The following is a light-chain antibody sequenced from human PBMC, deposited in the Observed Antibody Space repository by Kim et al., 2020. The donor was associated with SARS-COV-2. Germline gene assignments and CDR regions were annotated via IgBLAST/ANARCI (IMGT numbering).Light chain of an antibody. CDR2: KDS. CDR1: ALPNQY. J-gene: IGLJ1*01. Sequence: VAPGQTARITCSGDALPNQYAYWYQQKPGQAPVLLIYKDSERPSGIPERFSGSSSGTTVTLTISGVQAEDEADYYCQSADSTDYVFGTGTKVTVL. CDR3: QSADSTDYV. V-gene: IGLV3-25*03.